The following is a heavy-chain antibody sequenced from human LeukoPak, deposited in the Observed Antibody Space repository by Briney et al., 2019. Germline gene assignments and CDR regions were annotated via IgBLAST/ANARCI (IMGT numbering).Heavy chain of an antibody. Sequence: SETLSLTCTVSGGSISSSRYYWGYIRQPPGKGLEWLGSIYYTGSTYYNPSLTSRVTVSVDTSKNQFSLKLNSVTAADTAVYYCVRHDLIGITGGNFDYWGQGTLVSVSS. CDR1: GGSISSSRYY. CDR3: VRHDLIGITGGNFDY. D-gene: IGHD1-14*01. CDR2: IYYTGST. V-gene: IGHV4-39*01. J-gene: IGHJ4*02.